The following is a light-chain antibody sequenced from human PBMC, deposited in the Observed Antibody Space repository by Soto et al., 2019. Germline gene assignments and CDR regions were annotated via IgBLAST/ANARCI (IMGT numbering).Light chain of an antibody. J-gene: IGKJ2*01. V-gene: IGKV1-8*01. CDR1: QDISSY. Sequence: AIRMTQSPSSFSASTGDRVTITCRASQDISSYLAWYQQKVGKAPKLLIYAAATLQRGAPSRFSGSGSGTDFTLTISRLQSEDFATYYCQQYFSYPYTFCQGTKLEI. CDR3: QQYFSYPYT. CDR2: AAA.